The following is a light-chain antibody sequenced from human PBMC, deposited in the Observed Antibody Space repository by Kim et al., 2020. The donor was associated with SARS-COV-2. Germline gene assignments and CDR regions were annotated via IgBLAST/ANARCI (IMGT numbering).Light chain of an antibody. CDR3: AAWDVSLNGVI. Sequence: QSVLTQPPSASGTPGQRVTISCSGSTSNIGSKTVNWYQQLPGTAPRALICNTDHRPSGVPDRFSASKSGTSASLAISGLQSEDEADYYCAAWDVSLNGVIFGGGTKLTVL. V-gene: IGLV1-44*01. CDR2: NTD. CDR1: TSNIGSKT. J-gene: IGLJ2*01.